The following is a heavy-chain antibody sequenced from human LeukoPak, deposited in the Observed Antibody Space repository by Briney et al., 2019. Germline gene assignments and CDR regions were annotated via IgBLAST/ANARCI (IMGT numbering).Heavy chain of an antibody. CDR2: ISSNGGST. CDR1: GFTFSSYA. CDR3: ARGLWGYSYGPVVVFGY. J-gene: IGHJ4*02. D-gene: IGHD5-18*01. Sequence: GGSLRLSCAASGFTFSSYAMHWVRQAPGKGLEYVSAISSNGGSTYYANSVKGRFTISRDNSKNTLYLQMGSLRAEDMAVYYCARGLWGYSYGPVVVFGYWGQGTLVTVSS. V-gene: IGHV3-64*01.